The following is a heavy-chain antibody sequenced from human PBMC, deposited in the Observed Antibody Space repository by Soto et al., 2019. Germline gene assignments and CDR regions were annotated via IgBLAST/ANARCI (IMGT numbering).Heavy chain of an antibody. D-gene: IGHD2-2*01. Sequence: EVQLLESGGGLVQPGGSLRLSCAASGFTFSSYAMSWVRQAPGKGLEWVSAISGSGGSTYYADSVKGRFTISRDNSKNTLYLQMNSLSAEDTAVYYCAKRMVVVVPAAKADYFDYWGQGTLVTVSS. CDR1: GFTFSSYA. CDR3: AKRMVVVVPAAKADYFDY. J-gene: IGHJ4*02. V-gene: IGHV3-23*01. CDR2: ISGSGGST.